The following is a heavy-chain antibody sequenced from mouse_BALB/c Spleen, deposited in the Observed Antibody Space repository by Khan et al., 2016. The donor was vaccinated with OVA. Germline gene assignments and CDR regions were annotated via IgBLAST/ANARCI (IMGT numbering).Heavy chain of an antibody. CDR1: GFSLTNYG. Sequence: QVRLQQSGPGLVAPSQSLSITCTISGFSLTNYGIHWVRQPPGKGLEWLVVIWSDGSTTYTSDLKSRLSISKDNSKSQVFLKMNSLQTDDTAMYYCARQPYYHYYIMDYWGQGTSVTVSS. CDR3: ARQPYYHYYIMDY. D-gene: IGHD2-10*01. V-gene: IGHV2-6-1*01. J-gene: IGHJ4*01. CDR2: IWSDGST.